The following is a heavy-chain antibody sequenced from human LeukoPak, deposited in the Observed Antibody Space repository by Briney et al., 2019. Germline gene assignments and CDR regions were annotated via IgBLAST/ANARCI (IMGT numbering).Heavy chain of an antibody. V-gene: IGHV3-7*01. J-gene: IGHJ4*02. Sequence: GGSLRLSCAASGLTFSIYWMSWVRQAPGKGLEWVANIKHDGSEKYYVDSVKGRFTISRDNAKNSLYLQMNSLRAEDTAVYYCARGGSRSWYFDNWGQGTLVTVSS. CDR1: GLTFSIYW. CDR3: ARGGSRSWYFDN. CDR2: IKHDGSEK. D-gene: IGHD6-13*01.